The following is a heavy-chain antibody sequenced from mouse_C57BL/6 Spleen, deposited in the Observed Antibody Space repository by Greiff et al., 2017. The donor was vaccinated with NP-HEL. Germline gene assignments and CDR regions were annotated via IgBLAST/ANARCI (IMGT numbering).Heavy chain of an antibody. CDR1: GFNIKNTY. CDR2: IDPANGNT. D-gene: IGHD2-3*01. V-gene: IGHV14-3*01. CDR3: ARSGGSIYDGYQSYFDY. Sequence: EVKLQESVAELVRPGASVKLSCTASGFNIKNTYMHWVKQRPEQGLEWIGRIDPANGNTKYAPKFQGKATITADTSSNTAYLPLSSLTSEDTAIYYCARSGGSIYDGYQSYFDYWGQGTTLTVSS. J-gene: IGHJ2*01.